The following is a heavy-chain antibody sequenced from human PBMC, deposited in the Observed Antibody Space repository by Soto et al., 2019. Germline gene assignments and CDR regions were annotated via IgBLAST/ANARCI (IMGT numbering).Heavy chain of an antibody. D-gene: IGHD2-15*01. CDR2: INPSNST. J-gene: IGHJ4*02. CDR3: YRVYYGGGSYDSLDS. Sequence: QVQLVQSGAEVKKPGASVKVSCKASGYTFTSYYMHWVRQAPGQGLEWMGIINPSNSTTYAQKFQGRGTMTRDTSNSTVYMELSSQRSEDTAVDYCYRVYYGGGSYDSLDSWGQGTLVTVSS. V-gene: IGHV1-46*03. CDR1: GYTFTSYY.